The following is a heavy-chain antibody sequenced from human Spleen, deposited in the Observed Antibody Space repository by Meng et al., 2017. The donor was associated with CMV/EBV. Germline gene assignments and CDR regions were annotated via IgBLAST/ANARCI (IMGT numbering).Heavy chain of an antibody. V-gene: IGHV4-59*08. CDR3: ARVAGATGEYGMDV. Sequence: SETLSLTCTVSGGSISSYYWSWIRQPPGKGLEWIGSIYHSGSTYYNPSLKSRVTISIDTSNNQFFLKLTSVTAADTAVYYCARVAGATGEYGMDVWGQGTTVTVSS. CDR2: IYHSGST. CDR1: GGSISSYY. J-gene: IGHJ6*02. D-gene: IGHD6-19*01.